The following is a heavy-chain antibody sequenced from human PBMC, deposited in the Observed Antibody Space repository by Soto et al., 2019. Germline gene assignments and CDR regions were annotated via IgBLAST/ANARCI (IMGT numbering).Heavy chain of an antibody. CDR1: GGTFSSYA. D-gene: IGHD3-10*01. V-gene: IGHV1-69*12. CDR2: IIPIFGTA. Sequence: QVQLVQSGAEVKKPGSSVKVSCKASGGTFSSYAISWVRQAPGQGLEWMGGIIPIFGTANYAQKFQGRVTITADESTSTAYMGLSSLRSEDTAVHYCARLQQGKGGSGIDYWGQGTLVTVSS. J-gene: IGHJ4*02. CDR3: ARLQQGKGGSGIDY.